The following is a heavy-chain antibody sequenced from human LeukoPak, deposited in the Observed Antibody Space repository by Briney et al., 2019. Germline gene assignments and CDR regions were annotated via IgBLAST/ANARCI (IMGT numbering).Heavy chain of an antibody. CDR3: AKLHISSWYYFDY. CDR2: ISGSGGST. J-gene: IGHJ4*02. CDR1: GFTFSSHA. D-gene: IGHD6-13*01. Sequence: GGSLRLSCAASGFTFSSHAMSWVRQAPGKGLEWVSAISGSGGSTYYADSVKGRFTISRDNSKNTLYLQMNSLRAEDTAVYYCAKLHISSWYYFDYWGQGTLVTVSS. V-gene: IGHV3-23*01.